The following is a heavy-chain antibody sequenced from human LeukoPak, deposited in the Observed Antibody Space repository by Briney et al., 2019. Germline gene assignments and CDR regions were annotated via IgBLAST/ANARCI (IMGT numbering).Heavy chain of an antibody. CDR2: ISYDGSNK. CDR1: GFTFSSYA. V-gene: IGHV3-30-3*01. CDR3: ARGAGGLRFLEWLLSYFGY. Sequence: PGGSLRLSCAASGFTFSSYAMHWVRQAPGKGLEWVAVISYDGSNKYYADSVKGRFTISRDNSKNTLYLQMNSLRAEDTAVYYCARGAGGLRFLEWLLSYFGYWGQGTLVTVSS. J-gene: IGHJ4*02. D-gene: IGHD3-3*01.